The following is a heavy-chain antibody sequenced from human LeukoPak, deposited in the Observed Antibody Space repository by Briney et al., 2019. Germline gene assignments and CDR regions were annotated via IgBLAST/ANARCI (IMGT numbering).Heavy chain of an antibody. D-gene: IGHD2-15*01. V-gene: IGHV4-38-2*01. Sequence: LETLSLSCSVSGFPISRGNYWGWIRRSPGRGLEGIGLVYEIGTTHSNPSFQSRLTISVDTSKSQFSLKMSSVTAADTAIYYCARRRCSGGSCSPFDYWGQGSQVTVSS. CDR1: GFPISRGNY. CDR3: ARRRCSGGSCSPFDY. J-gene: IGHJ4*02. CDR2: VYEIGTT.